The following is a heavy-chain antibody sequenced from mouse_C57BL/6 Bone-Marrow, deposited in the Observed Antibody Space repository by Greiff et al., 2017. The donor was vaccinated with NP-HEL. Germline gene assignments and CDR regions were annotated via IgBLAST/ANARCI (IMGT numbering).Heavy chain of an antibody. CDR2: IDPSDSYT. V-gene: IGHV1-50*01. CDR3: ARGGGSLRRGDY. Sequence: VQLQQPGAELVKPGASVKLSCKASGYTFTSYWMQWVKQRPGQGLEWIGEIDPSDSYTNYNQKFKGKATLTVDTSSSTAYMQLSSLTSDDSAVYYCARGGGSLRRGDYWGQGTSVTVSS. D-gene: IGHD2-12*01. J-gene: IGHJ4*01. CDR1: GYTFTSYW.